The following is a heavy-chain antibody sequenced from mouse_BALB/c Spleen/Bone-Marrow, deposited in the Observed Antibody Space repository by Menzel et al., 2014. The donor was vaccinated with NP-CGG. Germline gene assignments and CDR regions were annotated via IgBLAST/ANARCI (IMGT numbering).Heavy chain of an antibody. V-gene: IGHV1-82*01. D-gene: IGHD1-1*02. CDR1: GYVFSSSW. J-gene: IGHJ1*01. Sequence: VQVVESGPELVKPGASVKISCRASGYVFSSSWMNWVKQRPGQGLEWIGRIYPGDGNTNYNGKFKGKATLIADTSSSTAYMRISSLTSVDSAVYFCARRRTFITSVVDYFDVWGAGTTVTVSS. CDR3: ARRRTFITSVVDYFDV. CDR2: IYPGDGNT.